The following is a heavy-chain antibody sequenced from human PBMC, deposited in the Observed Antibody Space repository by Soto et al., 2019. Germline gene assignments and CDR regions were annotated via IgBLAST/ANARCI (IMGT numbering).Heavy chain of an antibody. CDR3: AHSVVAGLGYYFDY. CDR1: GFSLSTTRVA. D-gene: IGHD6-19*01. J-gene: IGHJ4*02. CDR2: IYWDDDK. V-gene: IGHV2-5*02. Sequence: QITLKESGPTLVKPTQTLTLTCTFSGFSLSTTRVAVGWFRQPPGKALEWLALIYWDDDKRYSPFLKSRLTITNDPSKNQVVLTMTSMDPVDTATYYCAHSVVAGLGYYFDYWGQGTLVTVSS.